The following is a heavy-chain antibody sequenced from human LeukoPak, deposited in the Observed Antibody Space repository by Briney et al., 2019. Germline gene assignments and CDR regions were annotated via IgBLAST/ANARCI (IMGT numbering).Heavy chain of an antibody. CDR3: AKAGNIAALLDY. J-gene: IGHJ4*02. D-gene: IGHD6-6*01. CDR2: ISWNSGSI. V-gene: IGHV3-9*01. Sequence: GGSLRLSCAGSGFTFDDYAMHWVRQAPGKGLEWVSGISWNSGSIGYADSVKGRFTISRDNAKNSLYLQMNSLRAEDTALYYCAKAGNIAALLDYWGQGTLVTVSS. CDR1: GFTFDDYA.